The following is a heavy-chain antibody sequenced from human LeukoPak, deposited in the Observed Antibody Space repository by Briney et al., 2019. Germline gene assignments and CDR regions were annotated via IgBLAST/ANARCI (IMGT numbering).Heavy chain of an antibody. CDR2: IYYSGST. D-gene: IGHD3-3*01. CDR1: GGSISSYY. J-gene: IGHJ3*02. Sequence: SETLSLTCTVSGGSISSYYWSWIRQPPGKGLEWIGYIYYSGSTNYNPSLKSRVTISVDTSKNQSSLKLSSVTAADTAVYYCASRINDFWSGYYTSLDAFDIWGQGTMVTVSS. CDR3: ASRINDFWSGYYTSLDAFDI. V-gene: IGHV4-59*01.